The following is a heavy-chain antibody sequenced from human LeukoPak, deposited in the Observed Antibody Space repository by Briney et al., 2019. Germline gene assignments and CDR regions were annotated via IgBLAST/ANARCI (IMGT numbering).Heavy chain of an antibody. CDR3: AREGTMAPFDY. V-gene: IGHV3-74*01. Sequence: PGGSLRLSCAASGFTFSSYWMHWVRQAPGKGLVWVSRINSDGSSTSYADSVKGRFTISRDNAKNTLYLQMYSLRAEDTAVYYCAREGTMAPFDYWGQGTLVTVSS. J-gene: IGHJ4*02. D-gene: IGHD1-7*01. CDR2: INSDGSST. CDR1: GFTFSSYW.